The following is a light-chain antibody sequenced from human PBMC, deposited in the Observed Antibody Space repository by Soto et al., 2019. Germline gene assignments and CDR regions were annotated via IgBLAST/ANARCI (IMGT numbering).Light chain of an antibody. CDR1: QSIRTS. Sequence: DIQMTQSTSTLSAFVGDRVTITCRASQSIRTSLAWYQQKPGKAPKLLIYLASSLESGVPARFSGSGSATEFTLSISSLQPDDFATYYCQQYDSYSRTFGQGTKVDIK. J-gene: IGKJ1*01. CDR2: LAS. CDR3: QQYDSYSRT. V-gene: IGKV1-5*03.